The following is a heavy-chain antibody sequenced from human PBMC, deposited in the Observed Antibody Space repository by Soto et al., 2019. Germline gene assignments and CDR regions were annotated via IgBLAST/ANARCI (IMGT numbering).Heavy chain of an antibody. V-gene: IGHV4-61*01. CDR2: IYYSGST. J-gene: IGHJ5*02. CDR3: ARELFGRSVWFDP. Sequence: SETLSLTCAVYGGSISSSSYYWGWIRQPPGKGLEWIGYIYYSGSTNYNPSLKSRVTISVDTSKNQFSLKLSSVTAADTAVYYCARELFGRSVWFDPWGQGTLVTVSS. CDR1: GGSISSSSYY. D-gene: IGHD3-10*01.